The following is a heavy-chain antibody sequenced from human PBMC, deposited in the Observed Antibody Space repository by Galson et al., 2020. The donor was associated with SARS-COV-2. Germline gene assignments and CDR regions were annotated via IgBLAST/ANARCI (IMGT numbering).Heavy chain of an antibody. D-gene: IGHD1-26*01. CDR2: IWYDGSNK. Sequence: GGSLRLSCAASGFTFSSYGMHWVRQAPGKGLEWVAVIWYDGSNKYYADSVKGRFTISRDNSKNTLYLQMNSLRAEDTAVYYCARDQREDWYFDCWGRGTLVTVSS. CDR1: GFTFSSYG. J-gene: IGHJ2*01. V-gene: IGHV3-33*01. CDR3: ARDQREDWYFDC.